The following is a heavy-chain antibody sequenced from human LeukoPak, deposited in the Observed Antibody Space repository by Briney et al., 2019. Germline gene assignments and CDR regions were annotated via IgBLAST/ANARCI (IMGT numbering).Heavy chain of an antibody. CDR2: IYYTGST. J-gene: IGHJ3*02. D-gene: IGHD4-17*01. V-gene: IGHV4-39*01. Sequence: KPSETLSLTCTVSGGSIRSSSYYWGWIRQPPGKGLEWIGCIYYTGSTYYNPSLKSRVTISVDTSKNQFSLKLSSVTAADTAVYYCAGVRLSDYGDYAPDESDAFDIWGQGTMVTVSS. CDR1: GGSIRSSSYY. CDR3: AGVRLSDYGDYAPDESDAFDI.